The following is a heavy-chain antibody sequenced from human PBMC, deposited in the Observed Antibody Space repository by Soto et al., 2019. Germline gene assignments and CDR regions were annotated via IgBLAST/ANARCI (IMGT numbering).Heavy chain of an antibody. Sequence: PGGSLRLSCAASGFTVSSNYMSWVRQAPGKGLEWVSVMYSGGSTYYADSVKGRFTISRDNSKNTLYLQMNSLRAEDTAVYYCARDQRVGRGARRDYYYYMDVWGKGTTVTVSS. J-gene: IGHJ6*03. CDR1: GFTVSSNY. CDR3: ARDQRVGRGARRDYYYYMDV. CDR2: MYSGGST. V-gene: IGHV3-66*01. D-gene: IGHD3-10*01.